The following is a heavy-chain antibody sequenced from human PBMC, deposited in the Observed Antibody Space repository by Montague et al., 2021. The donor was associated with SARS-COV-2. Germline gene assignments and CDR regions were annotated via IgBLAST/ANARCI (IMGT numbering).Heavy chain of an antibody. CDR3: ARQDIQLRFDL. V-gene: IGHV4-39*01. Sequence: SETLSLTCTVSSASISNDIYYWGWIRQPPGKGPEWFGGSRYGGTSXYNPSLKSRVTISIDTSKNQCSLTMTAVTAADTAVYFCARQDIQLRFDLWGRGTLVTVSS. CDR2: SRYGGTS. CDR1: SASISNDIYY. J-gene: IGHJ2*01. D-gene: IGHD1-1*01.